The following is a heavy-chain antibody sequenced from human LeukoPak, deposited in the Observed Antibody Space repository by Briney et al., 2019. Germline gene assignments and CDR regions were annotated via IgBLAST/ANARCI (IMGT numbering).Heavy chain of an antibody. D-gene: IGHD3-22*01. CDR3: ARDPFPQTYYYDSSGYSNWFDP. Sequence: SETLSLTCTVSGGSISSYYWSWIRQPPGKGLEWIGYIYYSGSTNYNPSLKSRVTISVDTSKNQFSLKLSSVTAADTAVYYCARDPFPQTYYYDSSGYSNWFDPWGQGTLVTVSS. CDR2: IYYSGST. J-gene: IGHJ5*02. V-gene: IGHV4-59*01. CDR1: GGSISSYY.